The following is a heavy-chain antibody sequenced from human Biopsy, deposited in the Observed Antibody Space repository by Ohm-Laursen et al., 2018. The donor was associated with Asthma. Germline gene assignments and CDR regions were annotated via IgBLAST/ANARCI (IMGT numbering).Heavy chain of an antibody. J-gene: IGHJ4*02. V-gene: IGHV3-30*14. CDR2: ISYDGTNK. Sequence: RSLRLSCAASGFTFSDYDMHWVRQAPGKGLEWVAVISYDGTNKDYADSVKGRFTISRDYSKNTLYLQMHSLRAEDTAVYYCARGDSSGWSQYYFDYWGQGTLVTVSS. CDR3: ARGDSSGWSQYYFDY. D-gene: IGHD6-19*01. CDR1: GFTFSDYD.